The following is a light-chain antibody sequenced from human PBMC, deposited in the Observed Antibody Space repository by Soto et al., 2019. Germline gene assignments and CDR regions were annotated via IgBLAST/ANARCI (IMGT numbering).Light chain of an antibody. CDR3: QQCHATPLT. Sequence: DIQMTQSPSSLPASVGDRVTLTCQASQGISNYLAWYQQKPGRLPKXXLFGASTLQSGVPSRFSGSGYGTDFTLTITTLQTEDVGIYYCQQCHATPLTFGQGTRLEIK. CDR1: QGISNY. CDR2: GAS. J-gene: IGKJ5*01. V-gene: IGKV1-27*01.